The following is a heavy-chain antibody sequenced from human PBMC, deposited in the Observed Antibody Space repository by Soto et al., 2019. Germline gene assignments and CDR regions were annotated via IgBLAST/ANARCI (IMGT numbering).Heavy chain of an antibody. J-gene: IGHJ6*02. CDR2: IVVGSGNA. Sequence: ASVKVSCKASGFTFTSSAVQWVRQARGQRLEWIGWIVVGSGNANYAQKFQERVTITRDMSTSTAYMELSSLRSEDTAVYYCAAGYSSGWGSVLGRYYYYGMDVWG. D-gene: IGHD6-19*01. CDR1: GFTFTSSA. CDR3: AAGYSSGWGSVLGRYYYYGMDV. V-gene: IGHV1-58*01.